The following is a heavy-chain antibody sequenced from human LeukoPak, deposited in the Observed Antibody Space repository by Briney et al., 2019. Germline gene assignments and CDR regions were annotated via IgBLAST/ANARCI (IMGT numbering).Heavy chain of an antibody. CDR3: ARRPYYYGSGSSYYFDY. CDR1: GGSISSYY. Sequence: PSETLSLTCTVSGGSISSYYWSWIRQPPGKGLEWIGYIYYSGSTNYNPSLKSRVTISVDTSKNQFSLKLSSVTAADTAVYYCARRPYYYGSGSSYYFDYWGQGTLVTVSS. CDR2: IYYSGST. D-gene: IGHD3-10*01. J-gene: IGHJ4*02. V-gene: IGHV4-59*08.